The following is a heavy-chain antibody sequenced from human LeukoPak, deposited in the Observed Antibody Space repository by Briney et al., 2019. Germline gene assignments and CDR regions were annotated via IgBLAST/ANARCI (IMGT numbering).Heavy chain of an antibody. D-gene: IGHD3-10*01. V-gene: IGHV3-48*04. CDR1: EFTFSTYS. CDR3: ARGGHGFDI. CDR2: ISSTSNTI. Sequence: GGSLRLSCVASEFTFSTYSLSWVRQAPGKGLEWVSYISSTSNTIYYADSVKGRFTISRDNAKNSLFLQMNSLRAEDTAVYYCARGGHGFDIWGQGTMVTVSS. J-gene: IGHJ3*02.